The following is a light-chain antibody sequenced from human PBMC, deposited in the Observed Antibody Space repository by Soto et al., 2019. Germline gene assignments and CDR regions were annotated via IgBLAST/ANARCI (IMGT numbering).Light chain of an antibody. CDR1: SSNIGAGHD. J-gene: IGLJ1*01. CDR2: GNG. V-gene: IGLV1-40*01. Sequence: QSLLTQPPSVSGAPGQRVTISCTGSSSNIGAGHDVHWYQQLPGTAPKLLIYGNGNRPSGVPDRFSGSKSGTSASLAITGLQAEDEADYYRQSYDSSLSGSEGVGNGTKVTVL. CDR3: QSYDSSLSGSEG.